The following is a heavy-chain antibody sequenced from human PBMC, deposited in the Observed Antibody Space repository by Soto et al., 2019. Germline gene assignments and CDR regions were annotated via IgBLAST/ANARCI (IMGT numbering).Heavy chain of an antibody. CDR3: ARVRTQG. J-gene: IGHJ3*01. D-gene: IGHD1-1*01. CDR2: VSGSGGGT. Sequence: GGSLRLSCAASGFTFSSYTMSWVRQAPGKGLQWISAVSGSGGGTYYADSVKGRFTISRDNSKDTLYLQMNNLRAEDTAVYYCARVRTQGWGQGTMVTVS. CDR1: GFTFSSYT. V-gene: IGHV3-23*01.